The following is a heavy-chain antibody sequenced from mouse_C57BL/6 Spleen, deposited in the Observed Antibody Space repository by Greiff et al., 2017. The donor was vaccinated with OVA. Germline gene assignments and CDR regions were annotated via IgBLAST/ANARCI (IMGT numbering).Heavy chain of an antibody. D-gene: IGHD2-4*01. CDR1: GFTFSSYA. CDR3: TRDGRLRWFAY. CDR2: ISSGGDYI. J-gene: IGHJ3*01. V-gene: IGHV5-9-1*02. Sequence: EVKVVESGEGLVKPGGSLKLSCAASGFTFSSYAMSWVRQTPEKRLEWVAYISSGGDYIYYADTVKGRFTISRDNARNTLYLQMSSLKSEDTAMYYCTRDGRLRWFAYWGQGTLVTVSA.